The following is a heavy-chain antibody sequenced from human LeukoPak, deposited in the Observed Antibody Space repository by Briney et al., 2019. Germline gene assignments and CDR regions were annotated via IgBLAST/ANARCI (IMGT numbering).Heavy chain of an antibody. Sequence: SETLSLTCTVSGGSISSYYWSWIRQPPRKGLEWIGYIYYSGSTNYNPSLKSRVTISVDTSKNQFSLKLSSVTAADTAVYYCARQQGLQYYYGMDVWGQGTTVTVSS. V-gene: IGHV4-59*08. CDR2: IYYSGST. J-gene: IGHJ6*02. CDR3: ARQQGLQYYYGMDV. CDR1: GGSISSYY. D-gene: IGHD4-11*01.